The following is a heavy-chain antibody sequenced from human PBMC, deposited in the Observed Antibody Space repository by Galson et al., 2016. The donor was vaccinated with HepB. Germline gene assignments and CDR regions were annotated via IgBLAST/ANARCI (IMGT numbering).Heavy chain of an antibody. D-gene: IGHD4-17*01. CDR2: ISYDGGNN. CDR3: ARDGVGGDFGFYQGAFDI. CDR1: RFTFSTYT. Sequence: SLRLSCAASRFTFSTYTMHWVRQAPGKGLEWVALISYDGGNNYYADSVKGRFTISRDNSKNTLYLQMNSLRPEDTAVYYCARDGVGGDFGFYQGAFDIWGQGTMVTVSS. J-gene: IGHJ3*02. V-gene: IGHV3-30-3*01.